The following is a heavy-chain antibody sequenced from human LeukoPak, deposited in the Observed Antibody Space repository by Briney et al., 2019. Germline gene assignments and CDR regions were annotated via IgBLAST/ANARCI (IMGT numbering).Heavy chain of an antibody. CDR2: IYYSGST. V-gene: IGHV4-61*08. D-gene: IGHD3-22*01. CDR1: GGSISSDGYY. Sequence: SQTMSLTCTVSGGSISSDGYYWSWIRQPPGKGLEWIGYIYYSGSTNYNPSLKSRVTISVDTSKNQFSLKLSSVTAADTAVYYCARVRDSSGRTFDYWGQGTLVTVSS. CDR3: ARVRDSSGRTFDY. J-gene: IGHJ4*02.